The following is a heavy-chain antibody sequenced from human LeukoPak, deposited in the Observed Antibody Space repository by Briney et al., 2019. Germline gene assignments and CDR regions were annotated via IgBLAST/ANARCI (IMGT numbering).Heavy chain of an antibody. J-gene: IGHJ4*02. CDR3: ASSMPRGYSYGSFDY. CDR2: INHSGST. D-gene: IGHD5-18*01. Sequence: KPSETLSLTCAVYGGSFSGYYWSWIRQPPGKGLEWIGEINHSGSTNYNPSLKSRVTISVDTSKNQFSLKLSSVTAADTAVYYCASSMPRGYSYGSFDYWGQGTLVTVSS. CDR1: GGSFSGYY. V-gene: IGHV4-34*01.